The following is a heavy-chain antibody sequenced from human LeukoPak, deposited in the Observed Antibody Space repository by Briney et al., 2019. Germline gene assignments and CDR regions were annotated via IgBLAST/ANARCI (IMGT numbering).Heavy chain of an antibody. D-gene: IGHD6-19*01. CDR3: ARHTGYSSGWYGTSGFDY. CDR1: GGSISSSSYY. CDR2: IYYSGST. V-gene: IGHV4-39*01. J-gene: IGHJ4*02. Sequence: SETLSLTCTVSGGSISSSSYYWGWIRQPPGKGLEWIGSIYYSGSTYCNPSLKSRDTISVDTSKNQFSLQLSSLTAADTAVYYCARHTGYSSGWYGTSGFDYWGQGTLVTVSS.